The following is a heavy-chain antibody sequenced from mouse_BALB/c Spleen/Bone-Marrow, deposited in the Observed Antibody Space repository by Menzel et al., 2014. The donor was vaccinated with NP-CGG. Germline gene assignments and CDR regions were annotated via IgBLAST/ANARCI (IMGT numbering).Heavy chain of an antibody. CDR2: IYPGDGDT. J-gene: IGHJ2*01. V-gene: IGHV1-80*01. D-gene: IGHD3-1*01. CDR3: ARVGFSFDY. CDR1: GYAFSTYW. Sequence: VHLQQSGAELVRPGSSVKISCKASGYAFSTYWMNWVKQRPGQGLEWIGQIYPGDGDTNYNEKFKGKATLTADKSSSTASIQLSSLTSEDSAVYFCARVGFSFDYWGQGTTLTVSS.